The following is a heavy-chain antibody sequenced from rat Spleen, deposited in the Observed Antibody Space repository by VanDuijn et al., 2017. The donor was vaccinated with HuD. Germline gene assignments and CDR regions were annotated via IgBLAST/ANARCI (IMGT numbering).Heavy chain of an antibody. V-gene: IGHV5-22*01. Sequence: EVQLVESIGGLVQPGRSLKLSCAASGFTFSDYNMAWVRQAPKKGLEWVASISYDGSATYYRDSVKGRFTLSRDNAKSTLYLQMNSLRSEDTATYYCARHSSTYYVMDAWGQGASVTVSS. CDR2: ISYDGSAT. J-gene: IGHJ4*01. CDR3: ARHSSTYYVMDA. D-gene: IGHD1-2*01. CDR1: GFTFSDYN.